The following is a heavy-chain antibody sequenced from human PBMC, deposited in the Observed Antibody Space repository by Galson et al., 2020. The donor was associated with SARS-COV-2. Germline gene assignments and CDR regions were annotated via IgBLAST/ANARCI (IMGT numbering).Heavy chain of an antibody. CDR1: GFTFSSYA. V-gene: IGHV3-23*01. CDR2: ISGSEGDVST. CDR3: AKGWGNSCYNSLDY. Sequence: GGSLRLSCAASGFTFSSYAMSWVRQAPGKGLEWVSSISGSEGDVSTFYAEALKGRFTISRDNSKNTLYLQVNSLRVEDTALYYCAKGWGNSCYNSLDYWGQGTLVTVSS. J-gene: IGHJ4*02. D-gene: IGHD2-2*01.